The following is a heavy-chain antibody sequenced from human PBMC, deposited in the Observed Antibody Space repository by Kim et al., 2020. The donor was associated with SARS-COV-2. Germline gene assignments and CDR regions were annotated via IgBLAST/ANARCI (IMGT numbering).Heavy chain of an antibody. CDR2: IIPIFGTA. V-gene: IGHV1-69*13. Sequence: SVKVSCKASGGTFSSYAISWVRQAPGQGLEWMGGIIPIFGTANYAQKFQGRVTITADESTSTAYMELSSLRSEDTAVYYCARDGPTIFGVVIGRMDVWGQGTTVTVSS. D-gene: IGHD3-3*01. J-gene: IGHJ6*02. CDR3: ARDGPTIFGVVIGRMDV. CDR1: GGTFSSYA.